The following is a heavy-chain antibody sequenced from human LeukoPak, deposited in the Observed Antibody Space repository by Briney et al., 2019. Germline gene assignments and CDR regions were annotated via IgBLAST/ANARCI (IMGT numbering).Heavy chain of an antibody. J-gene: IGHJ6*02. D-gene: IGHD1-20*01. CDR2: ISGSGGST. V-gene: IGHV3-23*01. CDR1: GFTFSSYA. Sequence: GGSLRLSCAASGFTFSSYAMSWVRQAPGKGLEWVSAISGSGGSTYYADSVKGRFTISRDNSKNTLYLQMNSLRAEDTAVYYCAKGRYNWKRGGYYYYGMDVRGQGTTVTVSS. CDR3: AKGRYNWKRGGYYYYGMDV.